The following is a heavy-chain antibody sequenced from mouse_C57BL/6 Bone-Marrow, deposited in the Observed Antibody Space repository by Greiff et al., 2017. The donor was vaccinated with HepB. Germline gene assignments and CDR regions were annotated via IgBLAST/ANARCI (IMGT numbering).Heavy chain of an antibody. CDR1: GFTFSDYY. D-gene: IGHD1-1*01. CDR3: ARHGDYYGSYAMDY. J-gene: IGHJ4*01. V-gene: IGHV5-12*01. Sequence: DVMLVESGGGLVQPGGSLKLSCAASGFTFSDYYMYWVRQTPEKRLEWVAYISNGGGSTYYPDTVKGRFTISRDNAKNTLYLQMSRLKSEDTAMYYCARHGDYYGSYAMDYWGQGTSVTVSS. CDR2: ISNGGGST.